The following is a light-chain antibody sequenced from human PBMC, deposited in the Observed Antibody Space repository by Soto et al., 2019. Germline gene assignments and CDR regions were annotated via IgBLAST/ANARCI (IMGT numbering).Light chain of an antibody. CDR1: SGSVSTSYY. Sequence: QAVVTQDPSFSVSPGGTVTLTCGLSSGSVSTSYYPSWYQQTPGQAPRTLIYSTNTRSSGVPDRFSGSILGNKAALTITGALADDEAAYYCVLYMGSGIWVFGGGTKVTVL. CDR3: VLYMGSGIWV. J-gene: IGLJ3*02. V-gene: IGLV8-61*01. CDR2: STN.